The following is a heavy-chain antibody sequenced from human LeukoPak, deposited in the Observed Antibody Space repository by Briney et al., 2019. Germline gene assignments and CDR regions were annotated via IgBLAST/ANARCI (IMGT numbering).Heavy chain of an antibody. V-gene: IGHV3-23*01. CDR1: GLTFSCCA. Sequence: GGSLRLSCAASGLTFSCCAMHWVRQAPGKGLEWVSAISGSGGSTYYADSVKGRFTISRDNSKNTLYLQMNSLRAEDTAVYYCAKDMTTWGYPPTHYWGQGTLVTVSS. D-gene: IGHD5-12*01. CDR3: AKDMTTWGYPPTHY. CDR2: ISGSGGST. J-gene: IGHJ4*02.